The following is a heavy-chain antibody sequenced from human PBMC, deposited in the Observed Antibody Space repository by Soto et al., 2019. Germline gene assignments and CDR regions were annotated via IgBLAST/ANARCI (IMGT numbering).Heavy chain of an antibody. CDR1: GASVSSETHF. CDR2: VYRTGIT. J-gene: IGHJ4*02. Sequence: QVQLQESGPGLVTPAETLSLTCRVSGASVSSETHFWTWIRQPPGKGLEWIGYVYRTGITNSNPALTSLVTVLADRSKNQFSLTLRSVTAADTAVYYCVREDMSGTYYFDYWGPGIQVTVSS. V-gene: IGHV4-61*01. CDR3: VREDMSGTYYFDY. D-gene: IGHD1-26*01.